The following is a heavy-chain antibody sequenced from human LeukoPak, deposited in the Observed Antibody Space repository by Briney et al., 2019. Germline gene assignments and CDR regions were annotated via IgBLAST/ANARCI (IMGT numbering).Heavy chain of an antibody. CDR2: VHHSGST. D-gene: IGHD6-19*01. CDR3: ARRSTVAGRGRFDP. J-gene: IGHJ5*02. Sequence: PSETLSLTCIVSGASIRSSSYYWGWIRQSPGKGLEWIASVHHSGSTYDNPSLKSRVTISVDTSKNQFSLKLTSVSAADTAVYYCARRSTVAGRGRFDPWGLGTPVTVSS. CDR1: GASIRSSSYY. V-gene: IGHV4-39*01.